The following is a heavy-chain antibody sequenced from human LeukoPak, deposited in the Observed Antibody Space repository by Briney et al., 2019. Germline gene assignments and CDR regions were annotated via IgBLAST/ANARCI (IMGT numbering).Heavy chain of an antibody. V-gene: IGHV3-7*01. J-gene: IGHJ4*02. Sequence: GGSLRLSCSASGFTVSRFWMSWVRQATGKGLEYVALIKQGGSEIYHTDAVKGRFTISRDDATNSLYLQMNSLRVEDTALYYCARDRESESDSEGDYWGQGTLVTVSS. D-gene: IGHD4-11*01. CDR1: GFTVSRFW. CDR2: IKQGGSEI. CDR3: ARDRESESDSEGDY.